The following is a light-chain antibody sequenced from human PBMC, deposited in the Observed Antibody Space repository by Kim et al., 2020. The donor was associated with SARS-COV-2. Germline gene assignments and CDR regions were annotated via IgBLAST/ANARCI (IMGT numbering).Light chain of an antibody. CDR2: SAS. CDR3: QQYNNWPRT. CDR1: QSVNNN. J-gene: IGKJ1*01. Sequence: EVVLTQSPVTLPVSPGERGTLSCRASQSVNNNLAWYQQKPGQAPRLLIYSASTRATDIPGRFSGSGSGTEFTLTISSLQSEDFAVYYCQQYNNWPRTFGQGTKVDIK. V-gene: IGKV3-15*01.